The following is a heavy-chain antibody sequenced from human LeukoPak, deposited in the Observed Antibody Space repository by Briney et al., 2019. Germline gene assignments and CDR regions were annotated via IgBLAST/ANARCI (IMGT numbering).Heavy chain of an antibody. J-gene: IGHJ4*02. Sequence: GGSLRLSCAASGFTFSGYWMSWVRQAPGKGLEWLANIKSDGSEKYYVDSVKGRFTISRDNAKNSPYLQMNSLRPEDTAVYYCARISRYGLDYWGQGTLVTVSS. CDR3: ARISRYGLDY. D-gene: IGHD4-17*01. CDR2: IKSDGSEK. CDR1: GFTFSGYW. V-gene: IGHV3-7*04.